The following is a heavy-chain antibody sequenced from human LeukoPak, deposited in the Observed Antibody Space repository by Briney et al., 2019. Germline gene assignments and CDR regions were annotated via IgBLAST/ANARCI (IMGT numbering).Heavy chain of an antibody. CDR2: IKQDGSEK. D-gene: IGHD4-23*01. CDR3: AREVGYGGNIGSYDY. Sequence: TGGSLRLSCAASGFTFSSYWMSWVRQAPGKGLEWVANIKQDGSEKYYVDSVKGRFTISRDNAKNSLYLQMNSLRAGDTAVYYCAREVGYGGNIGSYDYWGQGTLVTVSS. J-gene: IGHJ4*02. CDR1: GFTFSSYW. V-gene: IGHV3-7*01.